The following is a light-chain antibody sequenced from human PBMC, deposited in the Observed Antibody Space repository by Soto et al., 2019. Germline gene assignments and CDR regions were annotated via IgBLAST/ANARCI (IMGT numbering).Light chain of an antibody. CDR1: QSVSSN. J-gene: IGKJ1*01. Sequence: EIVMTQSRATLSVSPGERATLSCRASQSVSSNLAWYQQKPGQAPRLLIYAASTRATGIPARFSGSASGTEFTLTISSLQSEDFAVYYCQQYNNWPPMTFGQGTKVEIK. CDR2: AAS. CDR3: QQYNNWPPMT. V-gene: IGKV3-15*01.